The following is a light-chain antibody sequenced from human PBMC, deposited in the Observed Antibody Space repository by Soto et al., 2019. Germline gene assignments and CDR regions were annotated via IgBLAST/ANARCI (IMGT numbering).Light chain of an antibody. CDR1: QSVGGY. V-gene: IGKV3-15*01. CDR3: HQYSDWPYT. CDR2: GAS. Sequence: EIVMTQSPVTLSVSPGERAALSCRASQSVGGYLAWYQQKPGQAPRLVIHGASTRATGIRPRFSGSGSGTEFTLTISSLQSEDLAVYYCHQYSDWPYTFGQGTKLEIK. J-gene: IGKJ2*01.